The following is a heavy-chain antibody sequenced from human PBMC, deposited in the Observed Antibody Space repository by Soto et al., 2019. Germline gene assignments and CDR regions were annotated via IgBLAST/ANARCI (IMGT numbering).Heavy chain of an antibody. J-gene: IGHJ4*02. Sequence: GGYLRLSCAASGFTFSRYGMHWVRQAPGRGLEWVAVIWYDGSNIYYADSVKGRFTISRDNSKDTLDLQMNSLRAEDTAVYYCARDREQWLVGYYFDYWGQGTLVIVS. CDR1: GFTFSRYG. CDR3: ARDREQWLVGYYFDY. V-gene: IGHV3-33*01. CDR2: IWYDGSNI. D-gene: IGHD6-19*01.